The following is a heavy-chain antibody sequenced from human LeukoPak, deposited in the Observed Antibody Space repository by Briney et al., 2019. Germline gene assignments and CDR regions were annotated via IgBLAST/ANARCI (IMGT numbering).Heavy chain of an antibody. CDR3: ARDQDSSSWSLDY. V-gene: IGHV3-9*01. J-gene: IGHJ4*02. CDR1: GFTFDDYA. D-gene: IGHD6-13*01. Sequence: GGSLRLSCAASGFTFDDYAMYWVRQAPGKGLEWVSGISWNSETIDYADSVKGRFTISRDNAKNSLYLQMNSLRAEDTAVYYCARDQDSSSWSLDYWGQGTLVTVSS. CDR2: ISWNSETI.